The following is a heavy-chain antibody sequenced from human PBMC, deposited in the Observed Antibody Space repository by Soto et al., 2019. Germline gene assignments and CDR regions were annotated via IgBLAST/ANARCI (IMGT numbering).Heavy chain of an antibody. D-gene: IGHD6-13*01. V-gene: IGHV3-23*01. J-gene: IGHJ4*02. CDR1: GFTFSSYA. Sequence: EVQLLESGGGLLQPGGSLRLSCAASGFTFSSYAMSWVRQAPGKGLEWVSAISGSGDSTYYADSVKGRFTISRDNSKNTLYLQMNSLRAEDTAVYYCARDRAAAAGTVYFDYWGQGTLVTVSS. CDR3: ARDRAAAAGTVYFDY. CDR2: ISGSGDST.